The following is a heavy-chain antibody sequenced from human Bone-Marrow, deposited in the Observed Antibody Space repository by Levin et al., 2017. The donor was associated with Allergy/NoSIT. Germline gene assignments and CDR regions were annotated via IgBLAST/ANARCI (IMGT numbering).Heavy chain of an antibody. V-gene: IGHV3-21*01. J-gene: IGHJ4*02. Sequence: PGGSLRLSCAASGFSFSIYTMNWVRQAPGKGLEWISFISTNSAYIYYADSVRGRFTISRDNAKRSVSLQMNSLRADDTAVYYCARGPEVWGQGTPVTVSS. CDR2: ISTNSAYI. CDR3: ARGPEV. CDR1: GFSFSIYT. D-gene: IGHD1-14*01.